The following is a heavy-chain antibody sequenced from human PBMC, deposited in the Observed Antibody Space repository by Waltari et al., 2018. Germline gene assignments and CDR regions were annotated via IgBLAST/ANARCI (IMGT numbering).Heavy chain of an antibody. Sequence: QLQMQESGPGLVKPSETLSLTCNVSGDSITNRGYYWGWIRQPPGKGLEWIGSTYYSGSAYYTPSLKSRVTISVNTSKNQFSLELTSLTAADTAVYYCARQGVSSRSFDYWGQGSLVTFSS. CDR1: GDSITNRGYY. CDR3: ARQGVSSRSFDY. D-gene: IGHD2-8*01. CDR2: TYYSGSA. V-gene: IGHV4-39*01. J-gene: IGHJ4*02.